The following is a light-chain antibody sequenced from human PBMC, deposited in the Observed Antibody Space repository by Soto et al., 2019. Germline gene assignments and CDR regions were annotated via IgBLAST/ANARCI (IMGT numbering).Light chain of an antibody. CDR3: QQYNNWPPLT. CDR1: QSVSSY. V-gene: IGKV3D-15*01. CDR2: DAS. J-gene: IGKJ4*01. Sequence: PGERATLSCRASQSVSSYLAWYQQKPGQAPRLLIYDASNRATGIPARFSGSGSGTDFTLTISSLQSEDFAVYYCQQYNNWPPLTFGGGTKVEIK.